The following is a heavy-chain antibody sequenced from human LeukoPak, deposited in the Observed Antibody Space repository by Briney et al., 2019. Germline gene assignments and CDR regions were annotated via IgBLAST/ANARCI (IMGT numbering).Heavy chain of an antibody. CDR3: AKGAASLPSDIFDY. CDR2: ISGSGANT. Sequence: GGSLRLSCAASGFTFSSYGMHWVRQAPGKGLEWVSTISGSGANTYYADSVKGRFTISRDNSKNTLYLQMNSLRAEDTAVYYCAKGAASLPSDIFDYWGQGTLVTVSS. J-gene: IGHJ4*02. CDR1: GFTFSSYG. V-gene: IGHV3-23*01. D-gene: IGHD6-25*01.